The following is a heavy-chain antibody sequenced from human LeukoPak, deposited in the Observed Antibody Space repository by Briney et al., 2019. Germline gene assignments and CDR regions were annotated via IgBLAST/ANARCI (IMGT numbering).Heavy chain of an antibody. CDR3: ARADYGSTYYFDY. CDR2: ISSSGSTI. Sequence: GGSLRPSCAASGFTFSSYEMNWVRQAPGKGLEWVSYISSSGSTIYYADSVKGRFTISRDNAKNSLYLQMNSLRAEDTAVYYCARADYGSTYYFDYWGQGTLVTVSS. V-gene: IGHV3-48*03. J-gene: IGHJ4*02. CDR1: GFTFSSYE. D-gene: IGHD3-10*01.